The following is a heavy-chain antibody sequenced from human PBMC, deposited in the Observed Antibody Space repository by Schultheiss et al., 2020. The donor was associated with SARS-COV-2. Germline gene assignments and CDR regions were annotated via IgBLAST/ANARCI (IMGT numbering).Heavy chain of an antibody. CDR1: GGSISSYY. Sequence: ETLSLTCTVSGGSISSYYWSWIRQPAGKGLEWIGYIYYSGSTNYNPSLKSRVTISVDTSKNQFSLKLSSVTAADTAVYYCAKDDPGYFDSWGQGTLVTVSS. J-gene: IGHJ4*02. D-gene: IGHD7-27*01. CDR2: IYYSGST. CDR3: AKDDPGYFDS. V-gene: IGHV4-59*12.